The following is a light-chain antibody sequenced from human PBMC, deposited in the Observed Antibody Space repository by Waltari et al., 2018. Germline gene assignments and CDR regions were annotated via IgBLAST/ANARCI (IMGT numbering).Light chain of an antibody. CDR1: SSDVGGYNY. CDR2: DVS. CDR3: CSYAGSYTYV. Sequence: QSALTQPRSVSGSPGQSVTISCTGTSSDVGGYNYVSWYQQHPGKAPKLRIYDVSKRPPGVLVRFSGSKSGNTASLTISGLQADDEADYYCCSYAGSYTYVFAAGTKVTVL. V-gene: IGLV2-11*01. J-gene: IGLJ1*01.